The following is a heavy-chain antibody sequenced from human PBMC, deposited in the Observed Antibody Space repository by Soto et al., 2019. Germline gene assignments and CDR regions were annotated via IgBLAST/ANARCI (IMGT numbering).Heavy chain of an antibody. Sequence: PSETLSLTCTVSGGSISSGGYYWSWIRQHPGKGLEWIGYIYYSGSTYYNPSLKSRVTISVDTSKNQFSLKLSSVTAADTAVYYCARERNYDSSGYSYYYGIDVWGQGTTVTVSS. CDR1: GGSISSGGYY. J-gene: IGHJ6*02. V-gene: IGHV4-31*03. CDR3: ARERNYDSSGYSYYYGIDV. D-gene: IGHD3-22*01. CDR2: IYYSGST.